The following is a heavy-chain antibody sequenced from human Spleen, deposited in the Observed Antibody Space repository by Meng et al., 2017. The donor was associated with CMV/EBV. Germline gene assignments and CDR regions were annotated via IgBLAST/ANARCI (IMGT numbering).Heavy chain of an antibody. CDR2: IIPIVGTE. CDR1: GGIFSSFG. Sequence: SVKVSCKVSGGIFSSFGISWVRQAPGQGLEWMGGIIPIVGTENYAQKFQGRVTITTDESTSTAHMELSSLRSEDTAVYYCARALEIAVPTTYYGMDVWGQGTTVTVSS. V-gene: IGHV1-69*05. D-gene: IGHD6-19*01. J-gene: IGHJ6*02. CDR3: ARALEIAVPTTYYGMDV.